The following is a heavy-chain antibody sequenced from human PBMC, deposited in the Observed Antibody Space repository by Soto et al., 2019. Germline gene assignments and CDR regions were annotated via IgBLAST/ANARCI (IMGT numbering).Heavy chain of an antibody. V-gene: IGHV1-69*01. Sequence: QVQLVQSGAEVKRPGSSVKVSCEASGGTFSSLGFTWVRQAPGQGLEWMGGIIPISGRTTFAPKFLGGVTITADESTRTTYMELTALTSDDTAIYYCATRSTQGRWLEFADYWGQGTLVTVSS. CDR2: IIPISGRT. J-gene: IGHJ4*02. CDR3: ATRSTQGRWLEFADY. D-gene: IGHD5-12*01. CDR1: GGTFSSLG.